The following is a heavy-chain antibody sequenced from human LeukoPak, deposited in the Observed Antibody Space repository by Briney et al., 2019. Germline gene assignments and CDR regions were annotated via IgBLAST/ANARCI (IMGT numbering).Heavy chain of an antibody. V-gene: IGHV1-2*06. Sequence: ASVKVSCKASGYTFTGYYMHWVRQAPGQGLEWMGRINPNSGGTNYAQKFQGRVTMTRDTSISTAYMELSRLRSDDTAVYYCARECSGGSCYGGDYWGQGTLVTVSP. CDR1: GYTFTGYY. D-gene: IGHD2-15*01. CDR2: INPNSGGT. J-gene: IGHJ4*02. CDR3: ARECSGGSCYGGDY.